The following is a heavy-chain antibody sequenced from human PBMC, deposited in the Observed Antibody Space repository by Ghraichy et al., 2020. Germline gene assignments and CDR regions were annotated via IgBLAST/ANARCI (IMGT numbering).Heavy chain of an antibody. CDR1: GGSTSSNSYY. CDR2: IYYSGTT. Sequence: SETLSLTCTVSGGSTSSNSYYWGWIRQPPGKGLEWIGNIYYSGTTHYNPSLRSRVTIPADTSKNQFSLKLSSVTAADTAVYYCATGTPEHYYGMDVWGQGTTVTVSS. D-gene: IGHD3-10*01. V-gene: IGHV4-39*01. CDR3: ATGTPEHYYGMDV. J-gene: IGHJ6*02.